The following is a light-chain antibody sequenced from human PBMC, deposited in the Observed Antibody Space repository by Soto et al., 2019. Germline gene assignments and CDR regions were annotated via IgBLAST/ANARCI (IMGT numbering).Light chain of an antibody. V-gene: IGKV3-20*01. Sequence: EIVWTQSPGTLSLSPGERATLSCRASQSVSSSYLAWYQQKPGQAPRLLIYGASSRATGIPDMFSGSGSGTDFTLTISRLEPEDFAVYYCQQYGSSPSMYTFGQGTKLEIK. CDR3: QQYGSSPSMYT. J-gene: IGKJ2*01. CDR2: GAS. CDR1: QSVSSSY.